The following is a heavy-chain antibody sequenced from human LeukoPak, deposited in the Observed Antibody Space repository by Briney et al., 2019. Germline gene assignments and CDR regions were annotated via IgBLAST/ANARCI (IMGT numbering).Heavy chain of an antibody. V-gene: IGHV3-21*01. Sequence: GGSLRLSCAASGFTFSSYSMNRVRQAPGKGLEWVSSISSSSSYIYYADSVKGRFTISRDNAKNSLYLQMNSLRAEDTAVYYCARDGYNSIPDYWGQGTLVTVSS. J-gene: IGHJ4*02. CDR3: ARDGYNSIPDY. CDR2: ISSSSSYI. D-gene: IGHD5-24*01. CDR1: GFTFSSYS.